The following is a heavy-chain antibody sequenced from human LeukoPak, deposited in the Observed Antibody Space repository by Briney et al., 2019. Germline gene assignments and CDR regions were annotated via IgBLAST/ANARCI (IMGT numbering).Heavy chain of an antibody. CDR2: IYSGGFT. Sequence: GGSLRLSCTASGLTVNNNYMNWVRQAPRKGLEWVSVIYSGGFTYYAESVKGRFTISRDNSENTLYLQMNNLRAEDTAVYYCARERYGMDVWGHGTTVTVSS. V-gene: IGHV3-66*01. CDR1: GLTVNNNY. CDR3: ARERYGMDV. J-gene: IGHJ6*02.